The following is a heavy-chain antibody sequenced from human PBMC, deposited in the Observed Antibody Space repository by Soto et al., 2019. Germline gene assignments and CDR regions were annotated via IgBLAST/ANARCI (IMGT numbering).Heavy chain of an antibody. J-gene: IGHJ4*02. CDR1: GFTFSSYA. CDR2: ISGSGGST. V-gene: IGHV3-23*01. Sequence: EVQLLESGGDLVQPGGSLRLSCAASGFTFSSYAMTWVRQAPGEGLEWVSGISGSGGSTNYADSVKGRFTISRDNSKNTLYLQMNSLRAEDTVVYYCAKALYPGVAVAGTYWGQGTLLTVSS. CDR3: AKALYPGVAVAGTY. D-gene: IGHD6-19*01.